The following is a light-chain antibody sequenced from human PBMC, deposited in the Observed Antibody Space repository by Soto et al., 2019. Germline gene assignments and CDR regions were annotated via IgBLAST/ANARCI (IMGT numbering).Light chain of an antibody. Sequence: QSVLTQPPSLSGAPGQRVSISCTGSHSNIGAGYDVHWYRQLPGTAPKLLIYSNNNRLSGVPDRFSGSKSGTSASLAITGLQAEDEADYYCQSYDGSLSGAVVFGGGTKLTVL. J-gene: IGLJ2*01. CDR1: HSNIGAGYD. CDR2: SNN. CDR3: QSYDGSLSGAVV. V-gene: IGLV1-40*01.